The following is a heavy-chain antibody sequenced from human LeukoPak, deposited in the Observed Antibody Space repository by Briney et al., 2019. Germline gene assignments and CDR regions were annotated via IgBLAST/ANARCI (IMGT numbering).Heavy chain of an antibody. Sequence: GGSLRLSCAASGFTFSSYGMSWVRRAPGKGLEWDSAISGSGGSTYYADSVKGRFTISRDNSKNTLYLQMNSLRAEDTAVYYCARAPGYRSFLDYWGQGTLVTVSS. CDR1: GFTFSSYG. D-gene: IGHD6-13*01. V-gene: IGHV3-23*01. CDR2: ISGSGGST. CDR3: ARAPGYRSFLDY. J-gene: IGHJ4*02.